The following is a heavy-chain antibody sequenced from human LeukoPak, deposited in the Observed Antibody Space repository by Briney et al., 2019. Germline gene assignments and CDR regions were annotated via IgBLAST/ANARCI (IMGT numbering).Heavy chain of an antibody. CDR1: GGSISSGGYS. V-gene: IGHV4-30-2*01. J-gene: IGHJ4*02. D-gene: IGHD1-20*01. CDR3: ARARVPITEEYYFDY. Sequence: SQTLSLTCAVSGGSISSGGYSWSWIRQPPGKGLEWIGYIYHSGSTYYNPSLKSRVTISVGRSKNQFSLKLSSVTAADTAVYYCARARVPITEEYYFDYWGQGTLVTVSS. CDR2: IYHSGST.